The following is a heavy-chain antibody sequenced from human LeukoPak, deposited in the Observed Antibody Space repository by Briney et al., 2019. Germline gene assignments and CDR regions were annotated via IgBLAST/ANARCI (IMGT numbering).Heavy chain of an antibody. J-gene: IGHJ4*02. CDR2: IGGRDDRT. CDR3: AKKTPGTYPFDY. V-gene: IGHV3-23*01. D-gene: IGHD6-13*01. CDR1: GFTFAGHT. Sequence: GSLRLSCAASGFTFAGHTMTWLRQAPGKGLEWVSIIGGRDDRTYYADSVEGRFTISRDNSKNILYLQMSSLRAEDTAVYYCAKKTPGTYPFDYWGQGTLVTVSP.